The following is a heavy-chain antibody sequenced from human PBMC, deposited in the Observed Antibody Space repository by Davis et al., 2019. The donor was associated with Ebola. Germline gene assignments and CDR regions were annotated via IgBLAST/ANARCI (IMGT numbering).Heavy chain of an antibody. CDR2: ISYDGSNK. V-gene: IGHV3-30*18. Sequence: GESLKISCAASGFTFSSYGMHWVRQAPGKGLEWVAVISYDGSNKYYADSVKGRFTISRDNSKNTLYLQMNSLRAEDTAVYYCAKVDSSSWYGRSWGQGTLVTVSS. D-gene: IGHD6-13*01. CDR3: AKVDSSSWYGRS. CDR1: GFTFSSYG. J-gene: IGHJ5*02.